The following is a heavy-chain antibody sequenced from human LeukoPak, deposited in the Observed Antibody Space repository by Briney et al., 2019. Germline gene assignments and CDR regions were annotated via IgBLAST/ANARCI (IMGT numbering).Heavy chain of an antibody. J-gene: IGHJ4*02. V-gene: IGHV4-34*01. CDR1: GGSLSDDY. CDR2: INHGGST. Sequence: SETLSLTCAVQGGSLSDDYWSSIRPPPGKGREWIWEINHGGSTNYNPSLKSRVSTSVDTSKNQFSLKLSSVTAADTAVYYCARGLKHHYESSGYYLYNFDCWGQGSLVTVSS. D-gene: IGHD3-22*01. CDR3: ARGLKHHYESSGYYLYNFDC.